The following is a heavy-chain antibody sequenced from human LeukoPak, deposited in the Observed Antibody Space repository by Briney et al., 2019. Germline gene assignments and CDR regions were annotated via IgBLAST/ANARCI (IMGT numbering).Heavy chain of an antibody. J-gene: IGHJ4*02. V-gene: IGHV4-34*01. CDR1: GGSFSGYY. CDR3: ARGQSQNYYDSSGYPDY. D-gene: IGHD3-22*01. Sequence: SETLSLTCAVYGGSFSGYYWSWIRQSPGKGLEWIGEINHSGSTNYNPSLKSRVTISVDTSKNQFSLKLSSVTAADTAVYYCARGQSQNYYDSSGYPDYWGQGTPVTVSS. CDR2: INHSGST.